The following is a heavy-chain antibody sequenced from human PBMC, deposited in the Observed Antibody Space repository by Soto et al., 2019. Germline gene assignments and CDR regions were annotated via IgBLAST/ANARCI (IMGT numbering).Heavy chain of an antibody. V-gene: IGHV3-21*01. D-gene: IGHD4-17*01. CDR3: ARRGSEVTTGGGALDM. CDR2: ISIISTYI. CDR1: RFRFSDYT. J-gene: IGHJ3*02. Sequence: EVELVESGGGLVKPGGSLRLSCLASRFRFSDYTMTWVRQAPGKGLEWVSSISIISTYIYYGDSVEGRFTISRDNAKNSLFLQMNSLRVEDTAVYYCARRGSEVTTGGGALDMWGQGTMVTVSS.